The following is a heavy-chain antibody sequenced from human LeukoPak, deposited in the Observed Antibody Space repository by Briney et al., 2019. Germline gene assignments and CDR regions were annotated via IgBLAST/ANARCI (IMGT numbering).Heavy chain of an antibody. Sequence: PSETLSLTCAVYGGSLSGYYWSWIRQPPGKGLEWIGEINHSGSTNYNPSLKSRVTISVDTSKNQFSLKLSSVTAADTAVYYCARLRRVAARPPSYYYMDVWGKGTTVTVSS. J-gene: IGHJ6*03. CDR1: GGSLSGYY. CDR2: INHSGST. D-gene: IGHD6-6*01. V-gene: IGHV4-34*01. CDR3: ARLRRVAARPPSYYYMDV.